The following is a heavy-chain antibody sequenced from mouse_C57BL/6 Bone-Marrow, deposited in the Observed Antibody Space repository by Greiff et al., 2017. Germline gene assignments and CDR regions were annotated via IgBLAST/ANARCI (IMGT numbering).Heavy chain of an antibody. V-gene: IGHV1-5*01. Sequence: VQLQQSGTVLARPGASVKMSCKTSGYTFTSYWMHWVKQRPGQGLEWIGAIYPGNSDTSYNQKFKGKAKLTAGTSASTAYMELSSLTNEDSAVYYCTRDLLLRYPGMDYWGQGTSVTVSS. J-gene: IGHJ4*01. CDR2: IYPGNSDT. D-gene: IGHD1-1*01. CDR3: TRDLLLRYPGMDY. CDR1: GYTFTSYW.